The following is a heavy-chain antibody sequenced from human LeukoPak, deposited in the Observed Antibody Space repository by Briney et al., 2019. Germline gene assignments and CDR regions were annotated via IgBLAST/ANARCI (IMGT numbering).Heavy chain of an antibody. CDR2: IWFDGSNT. CDR3: ARDDDGTDYYGSSGHLDY. J-gene: IGHJ4*02. Sequence: GRSLRLSCAASGFIFSSYAMHWVRQAPGKGLEWVAVIWFDGSNTYYAESLKGRFIISRDNSNNTMYLEMHSLRAEDTALYYCARDDDGTDYYGSSGHLDYWGQGTLVTVSS. CDR1: GFIFSSYA. D-gene: IGHD3-22*01. V-gene: IGHV3-33*01.